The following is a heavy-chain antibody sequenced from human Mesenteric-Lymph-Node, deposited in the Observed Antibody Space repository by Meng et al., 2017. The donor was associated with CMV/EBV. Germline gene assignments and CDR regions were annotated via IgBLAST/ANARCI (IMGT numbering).Heavy chain of an antibody. D-gene: IGHD2-2*01. V-gene: IGHV3-7*01. CDR3: ARAKDIIVVPAGYGMDV. J-gene: IGHJ6*02. Sequence: GGSLRLSCAASGFTFSSYWMSWVRQAPGKGLEWVANIKQDGSEKYYVDSVKGRFTISRDNAKNSLYLQMNSLRAEDTAVYYCARAKDIIVVPAGYGMDVWGQGTTVTVSS. CDR1: GFTFSSYW. CDR2: IKQDGSEK.